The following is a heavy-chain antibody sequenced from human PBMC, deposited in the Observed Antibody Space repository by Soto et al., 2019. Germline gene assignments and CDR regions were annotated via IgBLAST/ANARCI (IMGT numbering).Heavy chain of an antibody. J-gene: IGHJ5*02. V-gene: IGHV4-30-2*01. CDR2: IYHSGST. CDR1: GGSISSGGYS. Sequence: SETLSLTCAVSGGSISSGGYSWSWIRQPPGKGLEWIGYIYHSGSTYYNPSLKSRVTISVDRSKNQFSLKLSSVTAADTAVYYCARGGGYDNWFDPWGQGTLVTVSS. D-gene: IGHD3-16*01. CDR3: ARGGGYDNWFDP.